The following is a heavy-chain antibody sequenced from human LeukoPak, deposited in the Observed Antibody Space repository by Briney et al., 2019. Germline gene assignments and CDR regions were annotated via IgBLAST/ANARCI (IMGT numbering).Heavy chain of an antibody. D-gene: IGHD6-13*01. Sequence: GGSLRLSCVASGFTFSWSWMSWVRQAPGKGLEWVSYISASSSTMYYADSVKGRFTISRDNDKNSLYLQMNSLRAEDTAVYYCARDYYSSSWDNGYWGQGTLVTVSS. CDR2: ISASSSTM. V-gene: IGHV3-48*01. CDR1: GFTFSWSW. CDR3: ARDYYSSSWDNGY. J-gene: IGHJ4*02.